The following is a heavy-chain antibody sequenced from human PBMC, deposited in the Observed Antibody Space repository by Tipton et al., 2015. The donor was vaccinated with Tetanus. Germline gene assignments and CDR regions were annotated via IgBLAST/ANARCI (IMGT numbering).Heavy chain of an antibody. CDR1: SASISSSDYY. D-gene: IGHD6-6*01. CDR3: ARDHTRYSGSSVASFDI. V-gene: IGHV4-39*02. CDR2: VYYDGSA. Sequence: TLSLTCTVSSASISSSDYYWGWIRQPPGKGLEWIGSVYYDGSAYRNPSLESRLTISVDTSKNQFSLKLNSVSAADTAVYYCARDHTRYSGSSVASFDIWGQGTMVTVSS. J-gene: IGHJ3*02.